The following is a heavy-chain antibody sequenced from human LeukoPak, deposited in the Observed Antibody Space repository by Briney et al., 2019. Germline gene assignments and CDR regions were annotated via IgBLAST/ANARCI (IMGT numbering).Heavy chain of an antibody. CDR3: ARQYYYDSSGYPGYGY. CDR1: GGSISSSSYY. CDR2: IYYSGTT. J-gene: IGHJ4*02. V-gene: IGHV4-39*01. Sequence: SETLSLTCTLSGGSISSSSYYWDWIRQPPGKGLEWIGSIYYSGTTYYNPSLKSRVTISVDTSQNQFSLKLSSVTAADTAVYYCARQYYYDSSGYPGYGYWGQGTLVTVSS. D-gene: IGHD3-22*01.